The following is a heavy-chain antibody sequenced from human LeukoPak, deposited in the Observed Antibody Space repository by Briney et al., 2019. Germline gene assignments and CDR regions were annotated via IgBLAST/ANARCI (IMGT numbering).Heavy chain of an antibody. V-gene: IGHV4-59*08. Sequence: PSETLSLTCTVSGGSISNYYWTWIRQPPGKGLEWIGHIYYSGSTNYNPSLKSRVTMSIDTPKRQFYLKLTSVTAADTAVYYCATSNYYNGMDVWGQGTTVTVSS. CDR2: IYYSGST. CDR3: ATSNYYNGMDV. CDR1: GGSISNYY. J-gene: IGHJ6*02.